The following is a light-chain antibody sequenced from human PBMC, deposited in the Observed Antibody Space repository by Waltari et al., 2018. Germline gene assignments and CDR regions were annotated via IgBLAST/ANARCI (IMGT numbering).Light chain of an antibody. CDR2: VNSDGSH. V-gene: IGLV4-69*01. Sequence: QLVLTQSPSASASLGASVRLTCTLSSGHSSNVIAWHQQQPEKGPRYLMRVNSDGSHSKGDEIPDRFSCSISGAERYLTISSLQSEDEADYYCQTGGHGTWVFGGGTKLTVL. J-gene: IGLJ3*02. CDR3: QTGGHGTWV. CDR1: SGHSSNV.